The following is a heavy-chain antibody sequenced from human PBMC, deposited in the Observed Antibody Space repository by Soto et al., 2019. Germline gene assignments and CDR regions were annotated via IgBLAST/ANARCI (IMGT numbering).Heavy chain of an antibody. J-gene: IGHJ4*02. Sequence: VGSLRLSCAASGVTFIIYSMNWVRQATGKGLEWVSYILHDGSHKFYADSVKGRFTISRDNSKNTLYLQMNSLRSEDTAVYYCASANPESYYYDSSGNSESYYFDYWGQGTLVTVSS. CDR1: GVTFIIYS. CDR3: ASANPESYYYDSSGNSESYYFDY. D-gene: IGHD3-22*01. CDR2: ILHDGSHK. V-gene: IGHV3-30*02.